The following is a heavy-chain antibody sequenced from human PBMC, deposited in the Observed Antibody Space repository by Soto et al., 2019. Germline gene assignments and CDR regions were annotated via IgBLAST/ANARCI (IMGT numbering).Heavy chain of an antibody. J-gene: IGHJ3*02. D-gene: IGHD1-26*01. CDR1: GFTFSNYG. CDR2: ISGSGDST. Sequence: EEQLLESGGGLAQPGGSLRLSCAASGFTFSNYGMGWVRRAPGKGLEWVSTISGSGDSTYYADSVKGRFAISRDNSKNTLYQQLNSLRADDTAVYYGAKGLWVRATTAAFRIWGQGTLVSVSS. CDR3: AKGLWVRATTAAFRI. V-gene: IGHV3-23*01.